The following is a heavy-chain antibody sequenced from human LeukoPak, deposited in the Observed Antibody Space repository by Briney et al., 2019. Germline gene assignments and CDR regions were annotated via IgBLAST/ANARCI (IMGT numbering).Heavy chain of an antibody. CDR3: GRRNGMDV. J-gene: IGHJ6*02. CDR1: GSTFSSYW. Sequence: GGSLRLSCAASGSTFSSYWMNWVRQAPGKGLVWVSRINIDGSSTNYADSVKGRFTISRDNAKNTLYLQMNSLRAEDTAVYYCGRRNGMDVWGQGTTVTVSS. V-gene: IGHV3-74*01. CDR2: INIDGSST.